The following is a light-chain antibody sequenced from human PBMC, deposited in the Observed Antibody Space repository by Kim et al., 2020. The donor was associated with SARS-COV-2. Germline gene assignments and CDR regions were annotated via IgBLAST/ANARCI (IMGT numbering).Light chain of an antibody. V-gene: IGKV3-15*01. CDR3: QQSNDWPPLT. CDR2: DAT. CDR1: QTINNK. J-gene: IGKJ1*01. Sequence: SPGERATLSCRASQTINNKLVWYQQKPGQAPSLLIYDATTSATGVPARFIGSGSETDFTLTISSLQSEDFAVYYCQQSNDWPPLTFGQGTKVDIK.